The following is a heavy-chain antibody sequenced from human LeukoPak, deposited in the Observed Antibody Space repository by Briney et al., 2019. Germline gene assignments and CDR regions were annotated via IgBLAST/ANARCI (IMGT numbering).Heavy chain of an antibody. CDR2: IYHSGST. D-gene: IGHD6-6*01. V-gene: IGHV4-38-2*02. CDR3: ARGSGRQLDSIAFDI. Sequence: PSETLSLTCTVSGYSISSGYYWGWIRQPPGKGLEWIGSIYHSGSTYYNPSLKSRVTISVDTSKNQFSLKLSSVTAADTAVYYCARGSGRQLDSIAFDIWGQGTMVTVSS. J-gene: IGHJ3*02. CDR1: GYSISSGYY.